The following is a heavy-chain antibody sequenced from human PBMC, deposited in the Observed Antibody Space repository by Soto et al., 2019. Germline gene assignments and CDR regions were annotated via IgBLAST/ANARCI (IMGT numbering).Heavy chain of an antibody. CDR2: IISISSYT. Sequence: SCATSRVTVSNYYMSGICQAQGKGLEWVSYIISISSYTNYADSVKGRFTISRDNAKNSLYLQMNSLRAEDTAVYYCARCNVDIVARLRGTCFAYWRQGTLVTVSS. CDR3: ARCNVDIVARLRGTCFAY. J-gene: IGHJ4*02. V-gene: IGHV3-11*06. CDR1: RVTVSNYY. D-gene: IGHD5-12*01.